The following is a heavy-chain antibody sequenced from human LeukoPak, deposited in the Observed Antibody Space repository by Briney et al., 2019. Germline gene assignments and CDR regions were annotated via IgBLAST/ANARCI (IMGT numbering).Heavy chain of an antibody. CDR1: GYTFTSYG. Sequence: ASVKVSCKASGYTFTSYGISWVRQAPGQGLEWMGWISAYNGNTNYAQKLQGRVTMTTDTSTSTAYMELRSLRSDDTAVYYCASVVRKIFGVVIFDYWGQGTLVTVSP. J-gene: IGHJ4*02. D-gene: IGHD3-3*01. CDR3: ASVVRKIFGVVIFDY. V-gene: IGHV1-18*01. CDR2: ISAYNGNT.